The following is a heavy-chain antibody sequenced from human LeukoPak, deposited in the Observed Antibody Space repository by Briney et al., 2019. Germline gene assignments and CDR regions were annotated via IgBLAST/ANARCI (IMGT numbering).Heavy chain of an antibody. Sequence: PGKSLRLSCAASGFSFNNYAMYWVRQAPGKGLEWVALISYDGGDKYYAESMKGRFTISRDNSKNTLYLQMKSLRAEDTAVYYCAELGITMIGGVWGKGTTVTISS. D-gene: IGHD3-10*02. J-gene: IGHJ6*04. CDR3: AELGITMIGGV. V-gene: IGHV3-30*18. CDR2: ISYDGGDK. CDR1: GFSFNNYA.